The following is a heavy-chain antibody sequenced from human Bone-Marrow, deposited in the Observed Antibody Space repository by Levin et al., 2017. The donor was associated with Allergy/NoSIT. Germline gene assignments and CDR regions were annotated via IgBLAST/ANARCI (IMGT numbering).Heavy chain of an antibody. CDR3: ARLMSPLISTLNAFDI. J-gene: IGHJ3*02. D-gene: IGHD3-9*01. CDR2: IYPGDSDT. V-gene: IGHV5-51*01. Sequence: PGGSLRLSCKASGYNFDTYWIGWVRQKPGKGLEWMGIIYPGDSDTRYSPSFRGQVTISVDKSINTAYLQWSSLKASDTAMYFCARLMSPLISTLNAFDIWGHGAMVTVSS. CDR1: GYNFDTYW.